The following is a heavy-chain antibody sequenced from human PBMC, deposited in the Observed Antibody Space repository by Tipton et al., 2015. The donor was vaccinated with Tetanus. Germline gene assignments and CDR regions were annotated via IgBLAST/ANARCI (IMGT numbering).Heavy chain of an antibody. Sequence: TLSLTCTVSGGSISSYYWSWIRQPPGKGPEWIGQIHSSGSTNYIPSLKSRVTISLDTSKNQFSLRLTSVTAADTAVYYCARDRDGGWSFDYWGQGTLVAVSS. V-gene: IGHV4-59*01. CDR1: GGSISSYY. CDR3: ARDRDGGWSFDY. D-gene: IGHD6-19*01. CDR2: IHSSGST. J-gene: IGHJ4*02.